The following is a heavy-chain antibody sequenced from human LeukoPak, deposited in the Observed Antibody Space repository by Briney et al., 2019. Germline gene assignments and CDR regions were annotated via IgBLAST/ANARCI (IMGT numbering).Heavy chain of an antibody. CDR1: GFTFDNYA. J-gene: IGHJ3*02. V-gene: IGHV3-23*01. Sequence: GGSLRLSCAVSGFTFDNYAMNGVRQAPGKGLEWLAYIRGGGGVTRYSDSVKDRFTISRDNSKNTLYLQMNSLRAEDTAIYYCAKCSASYYNDAFDIWGRGTMVTVSS. D-gene: IGHD3-10*01. CDR2: IRGGGGVT. CDR3: AKCSASYYNDAFDI.